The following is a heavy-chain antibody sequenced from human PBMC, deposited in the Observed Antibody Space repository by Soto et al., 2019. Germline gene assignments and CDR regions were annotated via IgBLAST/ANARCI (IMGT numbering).Heavy chain of an antibody. CDR1: GGSISSYY. CDR3: ERDPCGDWSFDY. J-gene: IGHJ4*02. Sequence: QVQLQESGPGLVKPSETLSLTCTVSGGSISSYYWSWIRQPPGKGLEWIGYIYYSGSTNYNPSLKRRVTISVDTSKNQFSLKLSSVTAADTDVYYCERDPCGDWSFDYWGQGTLVTVSS. D-gene: IGHD2-21*02. CDR2: IYYSGST. V-gene: IGHV4-59*01.